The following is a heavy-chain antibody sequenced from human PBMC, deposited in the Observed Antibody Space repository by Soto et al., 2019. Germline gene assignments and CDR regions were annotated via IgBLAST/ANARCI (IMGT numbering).Heavy chain of an antibody. J-gene: IGHJ6*01. Sequence: HLQLQESGSGLVKPSQTLSLTCAVSGGSISSGGYSWSWIRQPPGKGLEWIGYIYHSGSTYYNPSRNPRFTISILRSKTHLTLQLSSVTATDTAVYYCDRAHNGDYGNSIDVWGQGTTGTVSS. CDR1: GGSISSGGYS. CDR3: DRAHNGDYGNSIDV. CDR2: IYHSGST. D-gene: IGHD4-17*01. V-gene: IGHV4-30-2*01.